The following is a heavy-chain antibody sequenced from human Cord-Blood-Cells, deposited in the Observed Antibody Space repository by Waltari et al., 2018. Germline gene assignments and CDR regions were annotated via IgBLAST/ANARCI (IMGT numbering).Heavy chain of an antibody. CDR2: IIPIFGTA. D-gene: IGHD3-3*01. J-gene: IGHJ3*02. CDR3: ARVTRADYDFWSGYYDAFDI. Sequence: QVQLVQSGAEVKKPGSSVKVSCKASGGTFSSYAISWVRQAPGQGLEWMGGIIPIFGTANYAQKFQGRVTITADESTSTAYMELSSLRSEDTAVYYCARVTRADYDFWSGYYDAFDIWGQGTMVTVSS. V-gene: IGHV1-69*01. CDR1: GGTFSSYA.